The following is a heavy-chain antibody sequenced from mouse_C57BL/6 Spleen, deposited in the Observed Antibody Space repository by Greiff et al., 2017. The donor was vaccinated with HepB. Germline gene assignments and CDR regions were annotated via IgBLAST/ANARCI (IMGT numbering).Heavy chain of an antibody. CDR2: IDPEDGET. Sequence: EVKLQESGAELVKPGASVKLSCTASGFNIKDYYMHWVKQRTEQGLEWIGRIDPEDGETKYAPKFQGKATITADTSSNTAYLQLSSLTSEDTAVYYCARRDYGSSYDYAMDYWGQGTSVTVSS. CDR1: GFNIKDYY. J-gene: IGHJ4*01. V-gene: IGHV14-2*01. CDR3: ARRDYGSSYDYAMDY. D-gene: IGHD1-1*01.